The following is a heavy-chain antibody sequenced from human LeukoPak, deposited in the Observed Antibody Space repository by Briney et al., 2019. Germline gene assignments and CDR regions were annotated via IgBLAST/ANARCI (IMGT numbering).Heavy chain of an antibody. CDR2: IDPSDSYT. V-gene: IGHV5-10-1*01. J-gene: IGHJ5*02. CDR3: ARWGITMVRGDDHNWFDP. Sequence: GASLKISCKGSGSSFTSYWISWVRQMPGKGLEWMGRIDPSDSYTNYSPSFQGHVTISADKSISTAYLRWSSLKASDTAMYYCARWGITMVRGDDHNWFDPWGQGTLVTVSS. D-gene: IGHD3-10*01. CDR1: GSSFTSYW.